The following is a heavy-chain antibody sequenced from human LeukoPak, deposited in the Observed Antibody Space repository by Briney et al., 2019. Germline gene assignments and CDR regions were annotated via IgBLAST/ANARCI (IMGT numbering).Heavy chain of an antibody. CDR1: GFTIWRSY. CDR3: VRAGHHSGNTDELFLPSDY. V-gene: IGHV3-53*01. CDR2: IYSGGDT. Sequence: GGSLRLSCSTTGFTIWRSYMSWVRQAAGKGLEWVSVIYSGGDTIYADSVKGRFSISRDSSNVYLQMNSLRPEDTAVYYCVRAGHHSGNTDELFLPSDYWGQGTRVTVSA. J-gene: IGHJ4*02. D-gene: IGHD6-6*01.